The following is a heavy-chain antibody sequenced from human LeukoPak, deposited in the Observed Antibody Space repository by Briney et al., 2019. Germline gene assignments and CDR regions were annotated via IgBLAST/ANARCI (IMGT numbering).Heavy chain of an antibody. CDR1: GFTFSSYS. CDR2: ISSSSSYI. D-gene: IGHD6-19*01. Sequence: GGSLRLSCAASGFTFSSYSMNWVRQAPGKGLEWVSSISSSSSYIYYADSVKGRFTISRDNAKNSLYLQMNSLRAEDTAVYYCARESSGWYSVYFDYWGQGTLVTVSS. CDR3: ARESSGWYSVYFDY. V-gene: IGHV3-21*01. J-gene: IGHJ4*02.